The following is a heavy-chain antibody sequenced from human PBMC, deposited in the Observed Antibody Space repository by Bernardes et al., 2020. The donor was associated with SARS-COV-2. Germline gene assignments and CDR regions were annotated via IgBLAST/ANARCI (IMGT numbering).Heavy chain of an antibody. Sequence: ETLSLTCTVSGGSISSYYWSWIRQPPGKGLEWIGYIYYSGSTNYNPSLKSRVTISVDTSKNQFSLKLSSVTAADTAVYYCAGTVTMIVGGDYYYGMDVWGQGTTVTVSS. CDR2: IYYSGST. CDR3: AGTVTMIVGGDYYYGMDV. CDR1: GGSISSYY. V-gene: IGHV4-59*08. J-gene: IGHJ6*02. D-gene: IGHD3-22*01.